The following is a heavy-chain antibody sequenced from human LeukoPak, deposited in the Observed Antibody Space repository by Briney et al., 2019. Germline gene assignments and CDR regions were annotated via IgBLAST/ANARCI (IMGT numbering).Heavy chain of an antibody. D-gene: IGHD3-10*01. CDR1: GGSISSSNYY. CDR2: IYYSGIT. Sequence: SETLSLTCTVSGGSISSSNYYWGWIRQPPGKGLEWIGSIYYSGITYYNPSLKSRVTISVDTSKNQFSLKMRSVTAADTAVYYCARHSTAGKNYFDYWGQGTLVTVSS. J-gene: IGHJ4*02. CDR3: ARHSTAGKNYFDY. V-gene: IGHV4-39*01.